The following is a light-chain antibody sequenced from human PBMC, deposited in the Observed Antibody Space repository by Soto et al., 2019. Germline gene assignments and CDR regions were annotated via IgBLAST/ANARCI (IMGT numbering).Light chain of an antibody. V-gene: IGKV1-5*01. CDR2: DAS. CDR3: QQYNTYPWT. Sequence: DIQMTQSPATLSASVGDRVTITCRASQSISSWLAWYQQKPGKVPKLLIDDASSLESGVPSRFSGSRSGTEFTLTNSSLQPDDFATYYCQQYNTYPWTFGQGTKVEIK. J-gene: IGKJ1*01. CDR1: QSISSW.